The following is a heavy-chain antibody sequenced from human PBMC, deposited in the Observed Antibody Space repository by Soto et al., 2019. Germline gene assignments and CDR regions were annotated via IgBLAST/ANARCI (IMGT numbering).Heavy chain of an antibody. CDR2: INPNSGGT. CDR3: ARDGGSERWLQLVYYFDY. D-gene: IGHD5-12*01. V-gene: IGHV1-2*02. J-gene: IGHJ4*02. CDR1: GYTFTVYY. Sequence: ASVRVTCKASGYTFTVYYMHCVRPAPRQGLEWMGWINPNSGGTNYAQKFQGRVTMTRDTSISTAYMELSRLRSDDTAVYYCARDGGSERWLQLVYYFDYWGQGTLVTVSS.